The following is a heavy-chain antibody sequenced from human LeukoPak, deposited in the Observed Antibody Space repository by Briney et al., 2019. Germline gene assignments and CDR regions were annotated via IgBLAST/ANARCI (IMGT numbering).Heavy chain of an antibody. V-gene: IGHV4-59*01. CDR1: GGSISIYY. D-gene: IGHD3-10*01. Sequence: SETLSLPCTVSGGSISIYYWSWIRQPPGKGLEWIGYIYYSGYTNQNPSLKSRVTITVDTSKNQFSLKLSSVTAADTAVYYCTGATYYYGAGSYKGDVWGQGTTVTVSS. CDR2: IYYSGYT. CDR3: TGATYYYGAGSYKGDV. J-gene: IGHJ6*02.